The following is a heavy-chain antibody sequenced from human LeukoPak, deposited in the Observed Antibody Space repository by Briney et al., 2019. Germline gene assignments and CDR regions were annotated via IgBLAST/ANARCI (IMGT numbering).Heavy chain of an antibody. CDR2: IHTSGSI. J-gene: IGHJ6*02. D-gene: IGHD6-13*01. CDR1: GGSINNYY. CDR3: ARVSSSGWYDYYYYYGMDV. V-gene: IGHV4-4*07. Sequence: PSETLSLTCTVSGGSINNYYWSWIRQPAGKGLDWIGRIHTSGSINYNPSLKSRVTMSVDTSKNQFSLKPSSVTAADTAVYYCARVSSSGWYDYYYYYGMDVWVQGTTVAVP.